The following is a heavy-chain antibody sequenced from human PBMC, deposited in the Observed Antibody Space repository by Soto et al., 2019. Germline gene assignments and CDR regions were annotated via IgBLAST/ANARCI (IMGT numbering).Heavy chain of an antibody. CDR3: ARGLRVAAAGTRYYYMDG. CDR2: INHSGST. V-gene: IGHV4-34*01. J-gene: IGHJ6*03. Sequence: SETLSLTCAVYGGSFSGYYWSWIRQPPGKGLEWIGEINHSGSTNYNPSLKSRVTISVDTSKNQFSLKLSSVTAADTAVYYCARGLRVAAAGTRYYYMDGWGKGTTVTVYS. D-gene: IGHD6-13*01. CDR1: GGSFSGYY.